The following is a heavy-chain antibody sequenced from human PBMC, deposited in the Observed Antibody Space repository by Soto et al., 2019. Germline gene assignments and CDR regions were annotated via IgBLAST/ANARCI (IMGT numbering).Heavy chain of an antibody. J-gene: IGHJ4*02. CDR1: GGSFSGYY. V-gene: IGHV4-34*01. CDR3: ESRAVHAPFDY. CDR2: INHSGST. Sequence: SETLSLTCAVYGGSFSGYYWSWIRQPPGKGLEWIGEINHSGSTNYNPSLKSRVTISVDTSKNQFSLKLSSVTAADTAVYYCESRAVHAPFDYRGQGTFVTVSS. D-gene: IGHD6-19*01.